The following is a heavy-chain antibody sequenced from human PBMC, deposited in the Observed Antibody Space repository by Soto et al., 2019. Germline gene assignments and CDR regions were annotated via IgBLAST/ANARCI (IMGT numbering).Heavy chain of an antibody. V-gene: IGHV4-4*02. CDR3: ARLVYDTRLNYMYFDF. Sequence: SETLSLTCAVSRVSISSGNWWTWVRQSPQRGLEYVGEIFHDGTANYYPSFERRVAISVDTSKNQFSLKLTSVIAADTAIYFCARLVYDTRLNYMYFDFWGQGTLVTSPQ. J-gene: IGHJ4*02. D-gene: IGHD3-10*01. CDR2: IFHDGTA. CDR1: RVSISSGNW.